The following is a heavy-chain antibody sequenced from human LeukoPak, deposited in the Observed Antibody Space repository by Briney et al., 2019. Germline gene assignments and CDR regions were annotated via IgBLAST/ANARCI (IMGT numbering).Heavy chain of an antibody. CDR1: GGSFSGYY. CDR2: IWYDGGNK. J-gene: IGHJ5*02. V-gene: IGHV3-33*08. D-gene: IGHD6-19*01. CDR3: ARAVSGSADP. Sequence: LSLTCAVYGGSFSGYYWSWIRQPPGKGLEWVAPIWYDGGNKYYADSVKGRFTVSRDNSKNTVFLQMNSLRGDDAAVYFCARAVSGSADPWGHGTLVTVSS.